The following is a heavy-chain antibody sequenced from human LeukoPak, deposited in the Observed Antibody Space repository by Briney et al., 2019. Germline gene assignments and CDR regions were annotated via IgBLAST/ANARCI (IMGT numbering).Heavy chain of an antibody. J-gene: IGHJ2*01. Sequence: PGGSLRLSCAASGFTFSSYGMHWVRQAPGKGLEWVAVISYDGSNKYYADSVKGRFTISRDNSKNTLYLQMNSLRAEDTAVYYCARQVVGPYWYFDLWGRGTLVTVSS. D-gene: IGHD2-15*01. CDR3: ARQVVGPYWYFDL. CDR1: GFTFSSYG. V-gene: IGHV3-30*03. CDR2: ISYDGSNK.